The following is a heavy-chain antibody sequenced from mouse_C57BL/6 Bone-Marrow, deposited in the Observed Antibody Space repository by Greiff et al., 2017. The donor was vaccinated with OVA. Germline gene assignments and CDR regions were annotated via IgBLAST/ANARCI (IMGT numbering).Heavy chain of an antibody. Sequence: SGAELVRPGASVKLSCTASGFNIKDDYMHWVKQRPEQGLEWIGWIDPENGDTEYASKFQGKATITADTSSNTAYLQLSSLTSEDTAVYYCTTRTGKGFAYWGQGTLVTVSA. CDR2: IDPENGDT. J-gene: IGHJ3*01. CDR3: TTRTGKGFAY. CDR1: GFNIKDDY. V-gene: IGHV14-4*01. D-gene: IGHD4-1*01.